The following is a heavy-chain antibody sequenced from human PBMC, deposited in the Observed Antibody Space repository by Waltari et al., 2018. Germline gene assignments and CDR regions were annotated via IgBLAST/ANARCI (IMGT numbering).Heavy chain of an antibody. Sequence: EVQLVESGGGLIQPGGSLRLSCAASGFTVSSNYMSWVRQAPGKGLEWVSVIYSGGSTYYADCVKGRFTISRDNSKNTLYLQMNSLRAEDTAVYYCAREGSVGLAPPSPYDFDYWGQGTLVTVSS. D-gene: IGHD6-19*01. CDR2: IYSGGST. V-gene: IGHV3-53*01. J-gene: IGHJ4*02. CDR1: GFTVSSNY. CDR3: AREGSVGLAPPSPYDFDY.